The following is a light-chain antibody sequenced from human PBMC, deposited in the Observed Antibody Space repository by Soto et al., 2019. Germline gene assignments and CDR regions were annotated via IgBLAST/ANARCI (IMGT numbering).Light chain of an antibody. V-gene: IGKV1-5*01. CDR2: DAS. CDR3: QQYNSYPGT. Sequence: DIQMTQSPSTLSAAVGDRVTITCRASQSISSWLAWYQQKPGKAPKLLIYDASSLESGVPSRFSGGGSGTEFTLTISSLQPDDFATYSCQQYNSYPGTFGQGTKV. CDR1: QSISSW. J-gene: IGKJ1*01.